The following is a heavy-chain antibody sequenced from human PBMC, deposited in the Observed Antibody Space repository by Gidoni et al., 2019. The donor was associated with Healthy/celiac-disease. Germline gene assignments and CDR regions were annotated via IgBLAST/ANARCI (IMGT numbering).Heavy chain of an antibody. CDR1: GFSLSTSGMC. D-gene: IGHD6-19*01. J-gene: IGHJ4*02. Sequence: QVTLRESGPALVKPIQTLTLTCTFSGFSLSTSGMCVSWLRQPPGKALAWLARIDWDDDKYYSTSLKTRLTISKNTSKIQVVLTMTNMDPVDTATYYCARIRYSSGYHFDYWGQGTLVTVSS. CDR2: IDWDDDK. V-gene: IGHV2-70*15. CDR3: ARIRYSSGYHFDY.